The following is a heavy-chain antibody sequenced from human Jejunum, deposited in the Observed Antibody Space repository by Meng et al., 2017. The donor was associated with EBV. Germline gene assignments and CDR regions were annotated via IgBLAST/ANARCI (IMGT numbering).Heavy chain of an antibody. Sequence: EECGVGRVKPAGHLALSGSVCWRSLSRSEYYWSCVRQPTGMGLEWIGTLHFSEAPSSNPSLTSPVTISANTSSNQFSQKLISVTAADTAVYYCARTGSSSGWYSYDYWGKGTLVTVSS. V-gene: IGHV4-39*01. J-gene: IGHJ4*02. CDR2: LHFSEAP. CDR3: ARTGSSSGWYSYDY. CDR1: WRSLSRSEYY. D-gene: IGHD6-19*01.